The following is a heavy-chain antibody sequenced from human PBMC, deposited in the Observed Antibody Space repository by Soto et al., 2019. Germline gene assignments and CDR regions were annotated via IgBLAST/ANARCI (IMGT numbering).Heavy chain of an antibody. V-gene: IGHV3-23*01. J-gene: IGHJ4*02. CDR3: AKGAGPTGFLFDF. D-gene: IGHD6-13*01. CDR2: SSGSGGGT. Sequence: EVQLSESGGGLVQPGGSLRLSCAASGFILNNYGMTWVRQAPGQGLEWVSSSSGSGGGTYYADSVKGRFTSSRDSSKHTLYLQMSDLRADDTAVYFCAKGAGPTGFLFDFWGRGTLVTVSS. CDR1: GFILNNYG.